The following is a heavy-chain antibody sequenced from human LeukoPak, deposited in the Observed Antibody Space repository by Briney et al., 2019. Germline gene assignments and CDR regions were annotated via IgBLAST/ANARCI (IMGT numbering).Heavy chain of an antibody. CDR3: ARHSDYGDFYWYFDL. D-gene: IGHD4-17*01. Sequence: SETLSLTCSVSDDSISRSSYYWGWIRQPPGKGLEWIGTFYYSGFTYYNPSLKNRVTISVDTSKNQFSLKLSSVTAEDTAVYYCARHSDYGDFYWYFDLWGRGTLVTVSS. CDR2: FYYSGFT. CDR1: DDSISRSSYY. V-gene: IGHV4-39*01. J-gene: IGHJ2*01.